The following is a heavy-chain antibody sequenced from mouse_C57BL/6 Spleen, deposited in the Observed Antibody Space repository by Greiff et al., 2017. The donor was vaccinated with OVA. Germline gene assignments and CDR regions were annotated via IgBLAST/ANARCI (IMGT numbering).Heavy chain of an antibody. CDR1: GYTFTSYW. D-gene: IGHD1-1*01. CDR2: IDPSDSYT. V-gene: IGHV1-50*01. J-gene: IGHJ1*03. Sequence: VQLQQPGAELVKPGASVKLSCKASGYTFTSYWMQWVKQRPGQGLEWIGEIDPSDSYTNYNQKFKGKATLTVDTSSSTAYMQLSSLTSEDSAVYYCARLRDYGSSYGYFDVWGTGTTVTVSS. CDR3: ARLRDYGSSYGYFDV.